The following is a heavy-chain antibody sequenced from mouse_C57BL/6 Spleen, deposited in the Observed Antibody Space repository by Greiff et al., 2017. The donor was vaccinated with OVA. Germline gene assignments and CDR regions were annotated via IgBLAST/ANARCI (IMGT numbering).Heavy chain of an antibody. D-gene: IGHD2-4*01. J-gene: IGHJ2*01. Sequence: EVQLQQSGPELVKPGASVKISCKASGYTFTDYYMNWVKQSHGKSLEWIGDINPNNGGTSYNQKFKGKATLTVDKSSSTAYMELRSLTSEDSAVYYWVPYYDYDGGGWNFDYWGQGTTLTVSS. CDR2: INPNNGGT. CDR1: GYTFTDYY. CDR3: VPYYDYDGGGWNFDY. V-gene: IGHV1-26*01.